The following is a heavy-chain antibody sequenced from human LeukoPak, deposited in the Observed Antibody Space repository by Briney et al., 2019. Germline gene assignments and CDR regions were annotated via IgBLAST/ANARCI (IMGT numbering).Heavy chain of an antibody. CDR3: ARSYCGGDCYSDYFDY. CDR2: ISGSRIYI. J-gene: IGHJ4*02. D-gene: IGHD2-21*02. Sequence: PGGSLRLSCAASGFTFNSYYMHWVRQAPGKGLEWVSSISGSRIYIYYADSVKDRFTISRDNAKNSLYLQMNSLRAEDTAVYYCARSYCGGDCYSDYFDYWGQGTLVTVSS. CDR1: GFTFNSYY. V-gene: IGHV3-21*01.